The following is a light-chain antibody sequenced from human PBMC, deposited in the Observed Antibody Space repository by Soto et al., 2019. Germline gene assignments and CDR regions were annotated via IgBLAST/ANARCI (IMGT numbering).Light chain of an antibody. CDR1: QSVSSY. CDR2: GGS. Sequence: RASQSVSSYLAWYQQKPGQAPRLLIYGGSSRATGIPVSFSGSGSETDFTLTITRLEPEDFAVYYCHQYSRSRTIGQGTTVDIK. CDR3: HQYSRSRT. J-gene: IGKJ1*01. V-gene: IGKV3-20*01.